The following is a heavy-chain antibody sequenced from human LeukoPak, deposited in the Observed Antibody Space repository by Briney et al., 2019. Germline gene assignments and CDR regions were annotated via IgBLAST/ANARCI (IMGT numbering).Heavy chain of an antibody. J-gene: IGHJ5*02. CDR2: ISGSGGST. CDR3: AKDRKWLLLYH. Sequence: LGGSLSLSCAASGFTFSSYSMNWVRQAPGKGLEWVSAISGSGGSTYYADSVKGRFTISRDNSKNTLYLQMNSLRAEDTAVYYCAKDRKWLLLYHWGQGTLVTVSS. D-gene: IGHD5-24*01. CDR1: GFTFSSYS. V-gene: IGHV3-23*01.